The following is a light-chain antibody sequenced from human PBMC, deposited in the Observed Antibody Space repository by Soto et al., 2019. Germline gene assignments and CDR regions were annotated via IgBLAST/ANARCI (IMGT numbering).Light chain of an antibody. CDR2: AAS. V-gene: IGKV1-39*01. CDR3: QQSYSTPRT. CDR1: QSISSY. J-gene: IGKJ1*01. Sequence: IPMTPSPSSLSASVGDRVTITCRASQSISSYLNWYQQKPGKVPKLLIYAASSLQSGVPSRFSGSGSGTDFTLTISSLQPEDFATYYCQQSYSTPRTFGQGTKVDIK.